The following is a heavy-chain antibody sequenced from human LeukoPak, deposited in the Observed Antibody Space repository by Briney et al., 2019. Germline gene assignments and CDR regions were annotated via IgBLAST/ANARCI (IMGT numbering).Heavy chain of an antibody. CDR3: AGGRIQLSYYYYMDV. CDR2: ISAYNGNT. CDR1: GYTFTSYG. D-gene: IGHD5-18*01. Sequence: VASVKVSCKASGYTFTSYGISWVRQAPGQGLEWMGWISAYNGNTNYAQKFQGRVTITADKSTSTAYMELSSLRSEDTAVYYCAGGRIQLSYYYYMDVWGKGTTVTVSS. J-gene: IGHJ6*03. V-gene: IGHV1-18*01.